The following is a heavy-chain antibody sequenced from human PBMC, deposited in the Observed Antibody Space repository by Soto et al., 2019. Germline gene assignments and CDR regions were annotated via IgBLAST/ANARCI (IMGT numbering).Heavy chain of an antibody. J-gene: IGHJ4*02. CDR1: GFSFSDSG. CDR3: FSQDDAVHGLDY. D-gene: IGHD6-19*01. V-gene: IGHV3-73*02. CDR2: IRIKTHSNAT. Sequence: EVQLEESGGGLVHPGGSLRLSCAASGFSFSDSGVHWVRQAAGKGLEWIGRIRIKTHSNATQYAASLEGRFTISRDELKNTAYLQPSGQKTEDTAVYYCFSQDDAVHGLDYWGEGTLVTVS.